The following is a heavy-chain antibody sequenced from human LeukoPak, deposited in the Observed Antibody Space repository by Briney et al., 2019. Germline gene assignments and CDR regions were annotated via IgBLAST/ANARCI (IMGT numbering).Heavy chain of an antibody. V-gene: IGHV3-48*01. Sequence: GGSLRLSCAASGHPFRLYSMNWAGQAPGKGLEWVSYISGTYNTIYYADSLKGRFTISRDNAKNPLYRQMNSLRAEDTAVNYCAGGLPPDYWGQGTLVTVSS. CDR1: GHPFRLYS. CDR2: ISGTYNTI. D-gene: IGHD3-16*01. CDR3: AGGLPPDY. J-gene: IGHJ4*02.